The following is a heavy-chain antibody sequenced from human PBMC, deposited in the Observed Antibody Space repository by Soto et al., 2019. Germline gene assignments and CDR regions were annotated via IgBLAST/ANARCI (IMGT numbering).Heavy chain of an antibody. D-gene: IGHD3-3*01. J-gene: IGHJ6*02. CDR3: AGGGRFLGGYYYYYGMGV. Sequence: ASVKVSCKVSGYTLTELSMHWVRQAPGKGLEWMGGFDPEDGETIYAQKFQGRVTMTEDTSTDTAYMELSSLRSEDTAVYYCAGGGRFLGGYYYYYGMGVWGQGTTVTVSS. CDR2: FDPEDGET. V-gene: IGHV1-24*01. CDR1: GYTLTELS.